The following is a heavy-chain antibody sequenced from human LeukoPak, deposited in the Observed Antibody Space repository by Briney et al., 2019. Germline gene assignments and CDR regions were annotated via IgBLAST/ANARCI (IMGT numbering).Heavy chain of an antibody. V-gene: IGHV3-23*01. CDR2: IDGSGGTT. CDR3: AKAHCSSTSCSRADN. Sequence: PGGSLRHSCAASGFTFTRNAMAWVRQAPGKGLEWVSAIDGSGGTTFYADSVKGRVTISRVQSTNTVYLQMNSLRADDTAVYYCAKAHCSSTSCSRADNWGQGTLVTVSS. CDR1: GFTFTRNA. J-gene: IGHJ4*02. D-gene: IGHD2-2*01.